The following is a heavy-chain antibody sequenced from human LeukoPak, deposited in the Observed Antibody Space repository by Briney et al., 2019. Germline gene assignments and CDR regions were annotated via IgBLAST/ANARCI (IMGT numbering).Heavy chain of an antibody. V-gene: IGHV3-66*01. CDR1: GFTVSSNY. D-gene: IGHD1-26*01. J-gene: IGHJ6*03. Sequence: GGSLRLSCAASGFTVSSNYMSWVRQAPGKGLEWVSVIYSGGSTYYADSVKGRFTISRDNSKNTLYLQMNSLRAEDTAVYYCASIVGAIPDYMDVWGKGTTVTISS. CDR3: ASIVGAIPDYMDV. CDR2: IYSGGST.